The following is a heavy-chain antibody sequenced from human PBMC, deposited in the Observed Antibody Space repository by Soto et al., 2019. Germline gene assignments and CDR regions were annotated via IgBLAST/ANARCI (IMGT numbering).Heavy chain of an antibody. J-gene: IGHJ4*02. CDR3: ARAGRGYSYGSTDY. CDR1: GGSFSGYY. CDR2: INHSGST. V-gene: IGHV4-34*01. Sequence: QVQLQQWGAGLLKPSETLSLTCAVYGGSFSGYYWSWIRQPPGKGLEWIGEINHSGSTNYNPSLMSRVTISLDTSKNQFSLKLSSVTAADTAVYYCARAGRGYSYGSTDYWGQGTLVTVSS. D-gene: IGHD5-18*01.